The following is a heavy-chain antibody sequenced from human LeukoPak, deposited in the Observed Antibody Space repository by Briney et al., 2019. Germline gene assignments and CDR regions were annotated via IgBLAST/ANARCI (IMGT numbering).Heavy chain of an antibody. J-gene: IGHJ4*02. CDR1: CLSLNTFY. D-gene: IGHD1-26*01. CDR3: ARATAEWELPYYFDY. V-gene: IGHV4-4*07. Sequence: SETLSLTCTLSCLSLNTFYGRWIRHPGGKGLDWSGCIYTRGNTNYNTSLKSRVTMSVDTSKNQFSLKVSSVTAADTAVYYCARATAEWELPYYFDYWGQGTLVTVSS. CDR2: IYTRGNT.